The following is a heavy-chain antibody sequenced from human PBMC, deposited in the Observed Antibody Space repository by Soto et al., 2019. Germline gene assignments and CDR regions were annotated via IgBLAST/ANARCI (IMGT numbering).Heavy chain of an antibody. V-gene: IGHV1-18*04. CDR2: ISAYNGNT. Sequence: ASVKVSCKXSGYTFTSYGISWVRQAPGQGLEWMGWISAYNGNTNYAQKLQGWVTMTRDTSISTAYMELSRLRSDDTAVYYCARSSIAARGDYYGMDVWGQGTTVTVSS. CDR1: GYTFTSYG. D-gene: IGHD6-6*01. J-gene: IGHJ6*02. CDR3: ARSSIAARGDYYGMDV.